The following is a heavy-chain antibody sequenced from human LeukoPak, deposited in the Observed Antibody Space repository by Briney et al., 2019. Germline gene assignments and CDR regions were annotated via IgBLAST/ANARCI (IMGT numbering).Heavy chain of an antibody. CDR3: ARNSGTENNFDY. J-gene: IGHJ4*02. Sequence: GESLKISCKGSGCSFTNYWIGWVRQMPGKGLEWMGIIYLGDFGIRYSPSFQGQVTISADKSISTAYLQWSSLKASDTAMYYCARNSGTENNFDYWGQGTLITVSS. D-gene: IGHD1-26*01. V-gene: IGHV5-51*01. CDR2: IYLGDFGI. CDR1: GCSFTNYW.